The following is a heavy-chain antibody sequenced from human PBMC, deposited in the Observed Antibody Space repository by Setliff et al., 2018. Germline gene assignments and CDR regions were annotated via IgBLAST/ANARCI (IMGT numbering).Heavy chain of an antibody. CDR2: IFRSSGST. CDR1: GFTFSSYS. Sequence: GGSLRLSCAASGFTFSSYSMNWVRQAPGKGLEWVAHIFRSSGSTYYADSVKGRFTISRDNAENSLYLQMNSLNADDTAVYYCARDPDTSSKVDVWGRGTLVTVSS. D-gene: IGHD5-18*01. V-gene: IGHV3-48*04. J-gene: IGHJ2*01. CDR3: ARDPDTSSKVDV.